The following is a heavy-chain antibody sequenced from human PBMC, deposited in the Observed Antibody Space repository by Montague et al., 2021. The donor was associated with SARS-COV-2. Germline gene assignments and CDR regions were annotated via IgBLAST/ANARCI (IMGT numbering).Heavy chain of an antibody. Sequence: SETLSLTCSVSGGSTSNYYWTWIRQSPGKGLQWIGYIFYTGSKEFNPPLKTRVSMSLDASKNHFSLRLSAVTAADTARYYCARAQNICFIANCVNYFDLWGLGALVTVSS. J-gene: IGHJ4*02. CDR2: IFYTGSK. V-gene: IGHV4-59*01. D-gene: IGHD2-15*01. CDR1: GGSTSNYY. CDR3: ARAQNICFIANCVNYFDL.